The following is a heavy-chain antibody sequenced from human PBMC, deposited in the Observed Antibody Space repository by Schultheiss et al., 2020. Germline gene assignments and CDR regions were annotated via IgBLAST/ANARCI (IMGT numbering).Heavy chain of an antibody. CDR3: VATRKCGWFFDY. D-gene: IGHD6-19*01. V-gene: IGHV4-59*01. J-gene: IGHJ4*02. CDR2: ICCSGNT. Sequence: SETLSLTCSVSTDSIYSDYWTWVRQAPGERPEWIGYICCSGNTEYNPSLSSRVSISRDTSKNQFSLKLSSVTAADTAVYYCVATRKCGWFFDYWGQGALVTVSS. CDR1: TDSIYSDY.